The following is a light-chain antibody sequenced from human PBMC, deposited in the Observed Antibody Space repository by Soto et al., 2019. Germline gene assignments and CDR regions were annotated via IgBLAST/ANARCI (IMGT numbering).Light chain of an antibody. CDR3: QQYGSSPPDT. CDR1: QSVSSGY. CDR2: ETS. Sequence: EMVLTQSPGTLPLSPGERATLSCRANQSVSSGYLAWYQQNPGQPPRILIYETSSRDTGIPNWFSGSGSETEFTLHIRSLEPEDFAVYYYQQYGSSPPDTFGPGTRVDIQ. J-gene: IGKJ3*01. V-gene: IGKV3-20*01.